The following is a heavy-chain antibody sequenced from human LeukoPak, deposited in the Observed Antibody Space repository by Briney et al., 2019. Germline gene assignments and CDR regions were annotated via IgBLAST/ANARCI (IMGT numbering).Heavy chain of an antibody. CDR1: GFTFRDHY. CDR3: VRTARLSDY. J-gene: IGHJ4*02. V-gene: IGHV3-11*04. D-gene: IGHD6-6*01. CDR2: ISNDGTTI. Sequence: PGGSLRLSCAASGFTFRDHYMSWIRQAPGKGLEWVSYISNDGTTINYADSVKGRFTVSRDNAKNSMYLQMNSLRVEDTAVYYCVRTARLSDYWGQGTLVTVSS.